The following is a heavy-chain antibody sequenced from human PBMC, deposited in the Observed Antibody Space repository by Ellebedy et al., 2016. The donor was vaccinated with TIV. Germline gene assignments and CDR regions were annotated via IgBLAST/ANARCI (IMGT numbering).Heavy chain of an antibody. CDR3: ARGHCSDSSCLYYYYGMDV. D-gene: IGHD2-15*01. Sequence: GESLKISCAASGFTFSRYWMNWVRQAPGKGLEWVANIKQDGSDKDYVDSVKGRFTISRDNAKNSLYLQMNSLRAEDTAVYYCARGHCSDSSCLYYYYGMDVWGQGTTVTVSS. CDR2: IKQDGSDK. J-gene: IGHJ6*02. CDR1: GFTFSRYW. V-gene: IGHV3-7*03.